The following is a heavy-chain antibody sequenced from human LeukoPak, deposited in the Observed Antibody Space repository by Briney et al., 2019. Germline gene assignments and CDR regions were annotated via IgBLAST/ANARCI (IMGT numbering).Heavy chain of an antibody. CDR2: MNPNSGNT. D-gene: IGHD5-24*01. Sequence: ASVKVSCKASGYTFTSYDINWVRQATGQGLEWMGWMNPNSGNTGYAQKFQGRVTMTRNTSISTAYMELSSLRYEDTAVYYCAKDREMATGGFDIWGQGTMVTVYS. CDR3: AKDREMATGGFDI. CDR1: GYTFTSYD. J-gene: IGHJ3*02. V-gene: IGHV1-8*01.